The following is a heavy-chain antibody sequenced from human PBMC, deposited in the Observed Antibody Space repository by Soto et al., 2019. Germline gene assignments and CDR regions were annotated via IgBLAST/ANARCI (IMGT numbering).Heavy chain of an antibody. CDR2: IHYSGST. J-gene: IGHJ4*02. Sequence: QVQLQESGPGLVKPSGTLSLTCAISSDSITTNNWWSWVRQPPDKGLEWIGDIHYSGSTNYNPSLNSRVTISIDKSRKQISLTLDSVTAADTALYYCATSGSSGNYYFFHYWVQGTLVTVSS. V-gene: IGHV4-4*02. D-gene: IGHD6-6*01. CDR3: ATSGSSGNYYFFHY. CDR1: SDSITTNNW.